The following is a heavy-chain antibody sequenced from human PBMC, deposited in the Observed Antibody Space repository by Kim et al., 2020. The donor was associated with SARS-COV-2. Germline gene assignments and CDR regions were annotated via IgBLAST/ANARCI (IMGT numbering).Heavy chain of an antibody. D-gene: IGHD3-3*01. CDR1: GYSFTSYW. V-gene: IGHV5-51*01. Sequence: GESLKISCKGSGYSFTSYWIGWVRQMPGKGLEWMGIIYPGDSDTRYSPSFQGQVTISADKSISTAYLQWSSLKASDTAMYYCARLGFFGVVITYWYFDLWGRGTLVTVSS. CDR2: IYPGDSDT. CDR3: ARLGFFGVVITYWYFDL. J-gene: IGHJ2*01.